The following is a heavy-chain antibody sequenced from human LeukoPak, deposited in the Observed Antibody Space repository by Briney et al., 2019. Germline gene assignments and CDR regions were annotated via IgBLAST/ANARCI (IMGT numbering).Heavy chain of an antibody. Sequence: GGSLRLSCAASGFTVSSYAMSWVRQAPGKGLEWVSAISGSGGSTYYADSVKGRFTISRDNSKNTLYLQMNSLRAEDTAVYYCARGPVAGTSPYFDYWGQGTLVTVSS. D-gene: IGHD6-19*01. J-gene: IGHJ4*02. CDR3: ARGPVAGTSPYFDY. CDR1: GFTVSSYA. CDR2: ISGSGGST. V-gene: IGHV3-23*01.